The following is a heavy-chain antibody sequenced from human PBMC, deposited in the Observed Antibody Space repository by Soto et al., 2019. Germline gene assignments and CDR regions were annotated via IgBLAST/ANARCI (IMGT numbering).Heavy chain of an antibody. J-gene: IGHJ5*02. CDR2: INYSGSI. CDR1: GGSFHAYY. Sequence: SETLSLTCAVYGGSFHAYYWSWIRQPPGKGLEWIGDINYSGSINYNPSLKSRVTMLLDTSKNQISLQLNSVTAADTAVYYCARSPQQIPWFVLCFDPWGPGTQVTVSS. D-gene: IGHD3-10*01. CDR3: ARSPQQIPWFVLCFDP. V-gene: IGHV4-34*10.